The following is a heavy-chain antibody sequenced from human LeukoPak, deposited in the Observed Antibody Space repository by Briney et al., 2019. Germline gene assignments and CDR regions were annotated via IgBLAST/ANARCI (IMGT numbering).Heavy chain of an antibody. D-gene: IGHD3-10*01. J-gene: IGHJ4*02. CDR2: IHYSGST. Sequence: PSETLSLTCTVSGGSISSSSYYWGWIRQPPGKGLEWIGSIHYSGSTYYNPSLKSRVTISVDTSKNQFSLKLSSVTAADTAVYYCARGEYYYYSGSYWGFDYWGQGILVTVSS. CDR3: ARGEYYYYSGSYWGFDY. CDR1: GGSISSSSYY. V-gene: IGHV4-39*07.